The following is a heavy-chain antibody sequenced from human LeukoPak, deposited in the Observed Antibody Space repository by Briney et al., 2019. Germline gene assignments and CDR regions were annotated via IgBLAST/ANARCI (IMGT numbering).Heavy chain of an antibody. CDR1: GYTLTELS. CDR3: ATGITVVGNFDY. CDR2: FDPEDGET. J-gene: IGHJ4*02. V-gene: IGHV1-24*01. Sequence: ASVTVSCKVSGYTLTELSMHWVRQAPGKGLEWMGGFDPEDGETIYAQKFQGRVTMTEDTSTDTAYMELSSLRSEDTAVYYCATGITVVGNFDYWGQGTLVTVSS. D-gene: IGHD2-15*01.